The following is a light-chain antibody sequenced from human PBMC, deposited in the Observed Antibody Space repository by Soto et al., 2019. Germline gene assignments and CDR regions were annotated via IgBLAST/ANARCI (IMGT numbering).Light chain of an antibody. Sequence: EIVVTHSPDTLSVSPGEGATFSCMASQSINTKIAWYQLKPGPAPRLLIYDASIRATGIPARFSGSGSGTEFSLTINRLQSEDFGVYFCQQYDQWWTFGQGTRLEIK. CDR2: DAS. V-gene: IGKV3-15*01. J-gene: IGKJ5*01. CDR3: QQYDQWWT. CDR1: QSINTK.